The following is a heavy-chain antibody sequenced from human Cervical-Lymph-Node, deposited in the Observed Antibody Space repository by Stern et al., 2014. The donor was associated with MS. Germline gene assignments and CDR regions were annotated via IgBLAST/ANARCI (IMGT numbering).Heavy chain of an antibody. CDR3: AREFNYDSSGYYFYY. V-gene: IGHV1-69*01. CDR1: GGTFSSYT. D-gene: IGHD3-22*01. CDR2: IIPLFGTA. J-gene: IGHJ4*02. Sequence: VQLVQSGAEVKKPGSSVKVSCKASGGTFSSYTISWVRHAPGQGLEWMGGIIPLFGTANYAQKFLGRVTITADESTSTAYMELSSLRSEDTAVYYCAREFNYDSSGYYFYYWGRGTLVTVSS.